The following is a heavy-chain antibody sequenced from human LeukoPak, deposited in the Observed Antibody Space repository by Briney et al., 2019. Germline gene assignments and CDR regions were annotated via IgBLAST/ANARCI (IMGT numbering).Heavy chain of an antibody. V-gene: IGHV3-23*01. CDR1: GFTFNSYA. CDR2: ISGSDGST. Sequence: GGSLRLSCAASGFTFNSYAMSWVRQAPGKGLEWVSAISGSDGSTYYADSVKGRFTISRDNSKNTLDLQMNSLRAEDTAVYYCAKPSLAAAGNLWVSGGNWFDSWGQGTLVTVSS. CDR3: AKPSLAAAGNLWVSGGNWFDS. J-gene: IGHJ5*01. D-gene: IGHD6-13*01.